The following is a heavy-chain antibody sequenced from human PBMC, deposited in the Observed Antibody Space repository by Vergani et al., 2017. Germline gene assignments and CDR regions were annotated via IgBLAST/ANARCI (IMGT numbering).Heavy chain of an antibody. CDR2: ISGSGGST. D-gene: IGHD3-10*01. Sequence: EVQLLESGGGLVQPGGSLRLSCAASGFTFSSYAMSWVRQAPGKGLEWVSAISGSGGSTYYADSVKGRFTISRDNSKNTLYLQMNSLRAEDTAVYYCAKSAAGIYYYGSGSSYIPTPHFDYWGQGTLVTVSS. CDR3: AKSAAGIYYYGSGSSYIPTPHFDY. CDR1: GFTFSSYA. J-gene: IGHJ4*02. V-gene: IGHV3-23*01.